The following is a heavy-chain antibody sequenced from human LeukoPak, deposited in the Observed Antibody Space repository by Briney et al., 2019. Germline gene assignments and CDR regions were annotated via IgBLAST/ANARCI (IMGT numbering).Heavy chain of an antibody. CDR2: ISSSGSTI. CDR3: ARGFGYSSRQFES. CDR1: GFTFSDYY. Sequence: GGSLRLSCVASGFTASGFTFSDYYMTWIRQAPGKGLEWISYISSSGSTIYYADSVKGRFAISRDNAKNLLYLQTDNLTVEDTAVYFCARGFGYSSRQFESWGQGTQVTVSS. J-gene: IGHJ5*01. D-gene: IGHD5-12*01. V-gene: IGHV3-11*01.